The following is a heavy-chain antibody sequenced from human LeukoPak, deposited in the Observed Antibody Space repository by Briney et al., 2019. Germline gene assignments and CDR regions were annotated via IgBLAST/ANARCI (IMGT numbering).Heavy chain of an antibody. Sequence: ASVKVSCKASGYTFTCYYMHWVRQVPGQGLEWMGWINPNSGGTNYAQKFQGRVTMTRDTSISTAYMELSRLRSDDTAVYYCARGAAIGQTRDYWGQGTLVIVSS. CDR1: GYTFTCYY. D-gene: IGHD6-13*01. J-gene: IGHJ4*02. CDR3: ARGAAIGQTRDY. CDR2: INPNSGGT. V-gene: IGHV1-2*02.